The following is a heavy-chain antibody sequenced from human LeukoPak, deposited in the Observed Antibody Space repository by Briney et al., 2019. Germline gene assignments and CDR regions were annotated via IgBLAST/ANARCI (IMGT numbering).Heavy chain of an antibody. Sequence: SETLSLTCTVSGGSISSYYWSWIRQPPGKGLEWIRYIYYSGSTNYNPSLKSRVTISVDTSKNQFSLKLSSVTAADTAVYYCAAYYSRGTYYFDYWGQGTLVTVSS. J-gene: IGHJ4*02. D-gene: IGHD6-13*01. V-gene: IGHV4-59*08. CDR1: GGSISSYY. CDR2: IYYSGST. CDR3: AAYYSRGTYYFDY.